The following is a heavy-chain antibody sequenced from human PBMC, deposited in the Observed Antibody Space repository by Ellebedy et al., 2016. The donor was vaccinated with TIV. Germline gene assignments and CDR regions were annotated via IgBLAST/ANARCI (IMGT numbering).Heavy chain of an antibody. CDR1: GFTFSNFA. V-gene: IGHV3-21*01. Sequence: PGGSLRLSCAASGFTFSNFALRWVRQAQGKGLEWVSSITSSEDYIFYADSVRGRFTVSRDNAKNSLSLQMNSLRDEDTAVYYCARGGIPDAFNVWGQGTMVTVSS. CDR2: ITSSEDYI. J-gene: IGHJ3*01. D-gene: IGHD3-16*01. CDR3: ARGGIPDAFNV.